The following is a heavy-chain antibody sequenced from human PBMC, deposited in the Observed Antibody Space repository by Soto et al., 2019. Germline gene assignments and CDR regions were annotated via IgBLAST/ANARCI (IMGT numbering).Heavy chain of an antibody. D-gene: IGHD3-10*01. CDR3: ARGEITMVRGVIRVLGFDY. J-gene: IGHJ4*02. V-gene: IGHV4-30-4*01. CDR2: IYYSGST. CDR1: GGSFSSGDSY. Sequence: SETLSPPCTVSGGSFSSGDSYWSWIRQPPGKGLEWVGYIYYSGSTYHNPSLKSRVTISVDTSKSQFSLQLSSVTAADTAVYYCARGEITMVRGVIRVLGFDYWGQGTLVTVSS.